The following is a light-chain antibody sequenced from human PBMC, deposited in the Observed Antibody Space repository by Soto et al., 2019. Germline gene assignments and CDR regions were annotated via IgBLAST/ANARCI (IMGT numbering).Light chain of an antibody. CDR1: TGAVTSGHY. V-gene: IGLV7-46*01. CDR3: LLSYSGARTGV. Sequence: QAVVTQEPSLTVSPGGTVTLTCGSSTGAVTSGHYPYWFQQKPGQAPRTLIYDTSNKHSWTPARFSGSLLGGKAALTLSGAQPEDEAEYYCLLSYSGARTGVFRTGTKVTVL. J-gene: IGLJ1*01. CDR2: DTS.